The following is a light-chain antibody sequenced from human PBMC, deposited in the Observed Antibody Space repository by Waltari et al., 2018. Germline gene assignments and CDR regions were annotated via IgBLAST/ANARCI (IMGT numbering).Light chain of an antibody. CDR2: WAS. CDR3: QQYFGTPPYT. V-gene: IGKV4-1*01. J-gene: IGKJ2*01. Sequence: DIVMTQYPDSLAVSLGERATINCKSSQSVLYSSNNKTHLAWYQQKPGQSPTLLIYWASTRESGVPDRFSGSGSVTDFTLTFSSLQAEDVAVYYGQQYFGTPPYTFGQGTKLEL. CDR1: QSVLYSSNNKTH.